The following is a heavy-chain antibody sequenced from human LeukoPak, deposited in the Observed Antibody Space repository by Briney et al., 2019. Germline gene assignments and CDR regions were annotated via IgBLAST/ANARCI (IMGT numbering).Heavy chain of an antibody. J-gene: IGHJ4*02. V-gene: IGHV1-46*01. CDR3: ARERDSSSSSAY. D-gene: IGHD6-13*01. CDR2: INPGGGST. CDR1: GYAFTRYS. Sequence: ASVKVSCEASGYAFTRYSMQWVRQAPGQGLEWMGVINPGGGSTNYAQKFQGKVTLTRDTPTSTVYMELSSPTSEDTAVYYCARERDSSSSSAYWGQGTLVTVSS.